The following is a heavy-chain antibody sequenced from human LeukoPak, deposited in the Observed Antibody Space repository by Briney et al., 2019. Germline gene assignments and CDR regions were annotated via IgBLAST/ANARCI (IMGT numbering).Heavy chain of an antibody. J-gene: IGHJ4*02. CDR1: GGSISSYY. V-gene: IGHV4-59*08. CDR3: ARHCSGGSCYSY. Sequence: SETLSLTCTVSGGSISSYYWSWSRQPPGKGLEWIGYIYYSGSTNYNPSLKSRVTISVDTSKNQFSLKLSSVTAADTAVYYCARHCSGGSCYSYWGQGTLVTVSS. CDR2: IYYSGST. D-gene: IGHD2-15*01.